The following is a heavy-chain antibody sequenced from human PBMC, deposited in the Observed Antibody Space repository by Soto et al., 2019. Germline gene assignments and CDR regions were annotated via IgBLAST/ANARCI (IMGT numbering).Heavy chain of an antibody. Sequence: EASVKVSCKGSGYNISSYDIIWVRQAAGQGLEWIGWIDPNRGHSDSVENFRGRVTMTTNISANAAYIDLSGLRSDDRGVYYCGRAAYRSIWFLCHWTQRSLVTVSS. CDR3: GRAAYRSIWFLCH. CDR1: GYNISSYD. J-gene: IGHJ4*02. V-gene: IGHV1-8*01. D-gene: IGHD3-9*01. CDR2: IDPNRGHS.